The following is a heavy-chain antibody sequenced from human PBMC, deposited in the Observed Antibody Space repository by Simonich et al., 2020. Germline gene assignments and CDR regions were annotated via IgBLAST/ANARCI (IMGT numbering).Heavy chain of an antibody. Sequence: QVQLVQSGAEVKKPGASVKVYCKASGYTFTGYYMHWVRQAPVKGLEWMGRINPNRGDTNYAHKFQGRVTMTRDTSISTAYMELSRLRSDDTAVYYCARDLRGSYYYYYYMDVWGKGTTVTVSS. CDR3: ARDLRGSYYYYYYMDV. V-gene: IGHV1-2*06. J-gene: IGHJ6*03. D-gene: IGHD1-26*01. CDR2: INPNRGDT. CDR1: GYTFTGYY.